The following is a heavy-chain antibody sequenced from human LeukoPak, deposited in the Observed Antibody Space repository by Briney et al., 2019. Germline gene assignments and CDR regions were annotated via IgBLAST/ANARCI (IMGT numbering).Heavy chain of an antibody. CDR3: ARGDHYDVLTGFQTPSHLSDY. V-gene: IGHV1-2*02. Sequence: GASVKVSFKASGYIFTGYYMHWVRQAPGQGLEWMGWINPNSGGKNYAQKFQGRVTMTRDTSISTAYMELSSLRSDDTAVYYCARGDHYDVLTGFQTPSHLSDYWGQGTLVTVSS. CDR2: INPNSGGK. D-gene: IGHD3-9*01. J-gene: IGHJ4*02. CDR1: GYIFTGYY.